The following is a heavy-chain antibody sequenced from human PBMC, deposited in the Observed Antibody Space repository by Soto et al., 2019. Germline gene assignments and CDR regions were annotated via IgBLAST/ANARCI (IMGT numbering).Heavy chain of an antibody. D-gene: IGHD6-13*01. CDR1: GFTFSDYY. J-gene: IGHJ4*02. CDR2: ISSSSSYT. CDR3: ARGEAAADTGCGLDY. Sequence: QVQLVESGGGLVKPGGSLRLSCAASGFTFSDYYMSWIRQAPGKGLEGVSYISSSSSYTNYADSVKGRFTISRDNAKNSLYRQMNSLRAEDTAVDYGARGEAAADTGCGLDYWGQGTLVTVS. V-gene: IGHV3-11*05.